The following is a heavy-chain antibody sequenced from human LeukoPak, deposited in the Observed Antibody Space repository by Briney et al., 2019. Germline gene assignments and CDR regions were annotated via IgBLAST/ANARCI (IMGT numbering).Heavy chain of an antibody. D-gene: IGHD2-15*01. CDR2: ISDSSITM. CDR1: GFTFSNHN. CDR3: ARDGGFCSGGFCYRLFDP. V-gene: IGHV3-48*04. J-gene: IGHJ5*02. Sequence: GGSLRLSCAASGFTFSNHNTVWVRQPPGKGLEWISYISDSSITMYYADSVKGRFTISRDNAKNSLFLQMNSLRGEDTAVYYCARDGGFCSGGFCYRLFDPWGQGTLVTVSS.